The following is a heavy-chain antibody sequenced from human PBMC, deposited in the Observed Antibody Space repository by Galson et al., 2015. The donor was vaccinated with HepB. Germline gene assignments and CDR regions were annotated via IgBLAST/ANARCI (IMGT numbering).Heavy chain of an antibody. D-gene: IGHD3-16*01. CDR1: GFTFSSYG. Sequence: SLRLSCAASGFTFSSYGMHWVRQAPGKGLEWVAVIWYDGSNKYYADSVKGRFTISRDNSKNTLYLRMNSLRAEDTAVYYCARETYVRGPNWFDPWGQGTLVTVSS. V-gene: IGHV3-33*01. J-gene: IGHJ5*02. CDR3: ARETYVRGPNWFDP. CDR2: IWYDGSNK.